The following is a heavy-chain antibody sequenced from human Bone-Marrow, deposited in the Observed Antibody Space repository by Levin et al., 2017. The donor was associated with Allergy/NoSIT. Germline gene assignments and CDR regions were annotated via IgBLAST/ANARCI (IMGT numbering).Heavy chain of an antibody. CDR3: ARGGPSWDYFDY. CDR2: IYSSGNT. CDR1: GGSISSYY. D-gene: IGHD3-16*01. V-gene: IGHV4-59*08. Sequence: SETLSLTCTVSGGSISSYYWSRIRQPPGKGLEWIGYIYSSGNTNYNPSLKSRVTMSVDTSKNQFSLKLTSVTAADTAVYYCARGGPSWDYFDYWGKGALVTVSS. J-gene: IGHJ4*02.